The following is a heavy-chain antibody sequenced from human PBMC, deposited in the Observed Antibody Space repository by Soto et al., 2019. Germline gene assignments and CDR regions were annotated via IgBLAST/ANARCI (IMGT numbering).Heavy chain of an antibody. J-gene: IGHJ5*02. V-gene: IGHV4-59*01. CDR1: GGSLSTYY. CDR2: MSYSGSS. Sequence: PSETLSITCTVSGGSLSTYYWSWIRQPPGKGLEWIVYMSYSGSSNYNPSLKSRVTMSVDTSKNQVSLKLSSVTAADTAVYYCAKTRITSTAATFDPWGQGTLVTVSS. D-gene: IGHD1-20*01. CDR3: AKTRITSTAATFDP.